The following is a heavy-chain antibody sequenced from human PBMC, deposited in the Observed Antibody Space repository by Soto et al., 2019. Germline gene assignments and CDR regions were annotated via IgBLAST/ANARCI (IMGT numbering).Heavy chain of an antibody. CDR2: VNPSGGST. J-gene: IGHJ4*02. CDR3: ARDRYYDSSGYYPNYFDY. D-gene: IGHD3-22*01. CDR1: GYTFTSYY. V-gene: IGHV1-46*01. Sequence: ASVKVSCKASGYTFTSYYMHWVRQAPGQGLEWMGIVNPSGGSTSYAQKFQGRVTMARDTSTSTVYMEPSSLRSEDTAVYYCARDRYYDSSGYYPNYFDYWGQGTLVTVSS.